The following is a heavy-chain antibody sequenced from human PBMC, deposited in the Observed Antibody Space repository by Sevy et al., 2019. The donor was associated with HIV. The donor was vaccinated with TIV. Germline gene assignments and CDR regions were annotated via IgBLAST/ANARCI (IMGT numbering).Heavy chain of an antibody. CDR1: GFILSSYA. J-gene: IGHJ4*02. CDR3: ARPGWRWLQFGHFDY. D-gene: IGHD5-12*01. CDR2: ISYDGSNK. Sequence: GGSLRLSCAASGFILSSYAMHWVRQAPGKGLEWVAVISYDGSNKYYADSVKGRFTISRDNSKNTLYLQMNSLRAEDTAVYYCARPGWRWLQFGHFDYWGQGTLVTVSS. V-gene: IGHV3-30-3*01.